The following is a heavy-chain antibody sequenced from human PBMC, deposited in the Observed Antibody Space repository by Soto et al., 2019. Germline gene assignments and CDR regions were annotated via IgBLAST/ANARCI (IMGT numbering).Heavy chain of an antibody. D-gene: IGHD5-18*01. CDR1: GFTISGCS. J-gene: IGHJ4*01. CDR3: VRDRDIYRDMVHADL. V-gene: IGHV3-48*02. CDR2: ITIRTGNT. Sequence: PXXSLRLSCEASGFTISGCSMDWVRQAPGKGLEWLAYITIRTGNTVYADSVRGRFTISADNAENSVFLQMNSLREEDTAVYFCVRDRDIYRDMVHADLWGQGTLVTVSS.